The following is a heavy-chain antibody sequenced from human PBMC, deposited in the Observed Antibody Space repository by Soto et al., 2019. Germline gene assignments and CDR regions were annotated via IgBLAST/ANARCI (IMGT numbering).Heavy chain of an antibody. V-gene: IGHV4-59*08. CDR2: IYYTGTT. Sequence: PSEPLSRTYISSGGSFSSYYRSWIRQPPGKGLEWIGYIYYTGTTTYNPSIKSRVTISVDSSKNQFSLNLTSVSAADTAVYYCARLGGFYQSLDSWGQGTLVTVS. J-gene: IGHJ5*01. CDR3: ARLGGFYQSLDS. D-gene: IGHD2-2*01. CDR1: GGSFSSYY.